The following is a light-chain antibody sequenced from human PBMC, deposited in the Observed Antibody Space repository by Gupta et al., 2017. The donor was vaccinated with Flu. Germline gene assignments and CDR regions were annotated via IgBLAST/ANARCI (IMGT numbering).Light chain of an antibody. V-gene: IGLV3-21*02. CDR2: YDS. Sequence: SYVLTQPPSVSVAPGQTARITCGGNIIGTKSVQWYQQKPGQAPVLVFYYDSDRPSGIPERVSGSNSGNTATLTISRVEAGDEADYYCQVWESSSGLFGGGTKLTVL. CDR3: QVWESSSGL. J-gene: IGLJ3*02. CDR1: IIGTKS.